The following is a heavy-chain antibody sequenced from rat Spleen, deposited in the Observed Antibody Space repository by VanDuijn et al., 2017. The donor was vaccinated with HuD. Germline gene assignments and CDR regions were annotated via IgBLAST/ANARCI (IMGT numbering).Heavy chain of an antibody. CDR2: INSEGTT. D-gene: IGHD1-10*01. CDR1: GDSISSNF. V-gene: IGHV3-3*01. Sequence: EVQLQESGPGLVKPSQSLSLTCSVTGDSISSNFWGWIRKFQGNKQEWMGYINSEGTTNYKPSLKSGISITRDTSKNQFFLQVNSVTTEDTATYYCARDNNYKAYWGQGVMVTVSS. CDR3: ARDNNYKAY. J-gene: IGHJ2*01.